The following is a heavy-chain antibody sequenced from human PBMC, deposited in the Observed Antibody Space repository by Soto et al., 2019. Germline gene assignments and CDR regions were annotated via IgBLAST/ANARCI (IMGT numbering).Heavy chain of an antibody. D-gene: IGHD6-19*01. CDR3: AKGKVGPPDNSGWLENYYMDG. Sequence: GGSLRLSCAASGFTFSSYAMGWVRQAPGKGLEWVSAISGSGGRTYYADSVKGRFTISRDNSKNTLYLQMNSLKAEDTAVYYCAKGKVGPPDNSGWLENYYMDGWGKGTKVTVSS. J-gene: IGHJ6*03. V-gene: IGHV3-23*01. CDR2: ISGSGGRT. CDR1: GFTFSSYA.